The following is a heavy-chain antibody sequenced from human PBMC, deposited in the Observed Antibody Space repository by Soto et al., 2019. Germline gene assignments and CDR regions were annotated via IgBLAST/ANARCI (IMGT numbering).Heavy chain of an antibody. CDR3: AKGYCGGGSCRGGMDV. CDR1: GFTFSSYG. Sequence: QVQLVESGGGVVQPGRSLRLSCAASGFTFSSYGMHWVRQAPGRGLEWVAVISYDGSNKYYADSVKGRFTISRDNSKNTLYFQMESLRAEDTAVFYCAKGYCGGGSCRGGMDVWGQGTTVSVSS. D-gene: IGHD2-15*01. J-gene: IGHJ6*02. V-gene: IGHV3-30*18. CDR2: ISYDGSNK.